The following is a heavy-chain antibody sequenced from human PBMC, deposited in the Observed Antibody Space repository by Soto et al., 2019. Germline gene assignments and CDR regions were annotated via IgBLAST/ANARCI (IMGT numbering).Heavy chain of an antibody. D-gene: IGHD3-10*01. Sequence: EVQLVESGGVVVQPGGSLRLSCAASGFTFDDYTMHWVRQAPGKGLEWVSLISWDGGSTYYADSVKGRFTISRDNSKNSLHLQMNSLRTEDTALYYCAKDMVHGSGIYISCIPDYWGQGTLVTVAS. CDR1: GFTFDDYT. CDR2: ISWDGGST. J-gene: IGHJ4*02. V-gene: IGHV3-43*01. CDR3: AKDMVHGSGIYISCIPDY.